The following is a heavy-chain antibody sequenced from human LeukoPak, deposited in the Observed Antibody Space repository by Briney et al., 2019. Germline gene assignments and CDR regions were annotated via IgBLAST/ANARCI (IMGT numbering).Heavy chain of an antibody. V-gene: IGHV3-7*01. CDR3: ARGPPYYDFWSGSPWFDP. J-gene: IGHJ5*02. CDR2: INQDGSGK. D-gene: IGHD3-3*01. Sequence: GGSLRLSCAAFGFTFNNYWMSWVRQAPGKGLEWVANINQDGSGKHYVDSVKGRFTISRDNAKNSLYLQMNSLRAEDTAVYYCARGPPYYDFWSGSPWFDPWGQGTLVTVSS. CDR1: GFTFNNYW.